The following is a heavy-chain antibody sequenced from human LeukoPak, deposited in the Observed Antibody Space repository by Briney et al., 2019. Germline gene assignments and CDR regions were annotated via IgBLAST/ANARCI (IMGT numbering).Heavy chain of an antibody. CDR2: MNPNSGNT. V-gene: IGHV1-8*01. D-gene: IGHD3-22*01. J-gene: IGHJ5*02. CDR3: ARGEETYYYDSSGPNWFDP. Sequence: GASVKVSCKASGYTFTSYDINWVRQATGQGLEWMGWMNPNSGNTGYAQKFQGRVTMTRNTSISTAYMELSSLRSEDTAVYYCARGEETYYYDSSGPNWFDPWGQGTLVTVSS. CDR1: GYTFTSYD.